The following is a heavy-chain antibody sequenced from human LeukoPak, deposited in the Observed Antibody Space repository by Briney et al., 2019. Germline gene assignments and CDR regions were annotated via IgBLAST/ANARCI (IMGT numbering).Heavy chain of an antibody. CDR3: ARAHDYGDSDF. J-gene: IGHJ4*02. CDR1: GFTFSSYR. V-gene: IGHV3-21*01. CDR2: IGASSTYI. Sequence: GGPLTLSCAASGFTFSSYRMNWVRQAPGKGLEWVSSIGASSTYIYYADSVKGRFTISRDNAKNSLYLQMNSLRAEDTAVYYCARAHDYGDSDFWGQGTLVTVSS. D-gene: IGHD4-17*01.